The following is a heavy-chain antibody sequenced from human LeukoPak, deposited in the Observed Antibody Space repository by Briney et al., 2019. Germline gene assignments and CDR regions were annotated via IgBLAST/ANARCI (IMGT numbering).Heavy chain of an antibody. CDR3: ARDNELDL. Sequence: GGSLRLSCAASGFTFSSYSMNWVRQAPGKGLEWVSSISSSSSYIYYADSVKGRFTISSDNSKNTLYLQMNSLRAEDTAVYYCARDNELDLWGRGTLVTVSS. CDR1: GFTFSSYS. V-gene: IGHV3-21*04. D-gene: IGHD2-8*01. CDR2: ISSSSSYI. J-gene: IGHJ2*01.